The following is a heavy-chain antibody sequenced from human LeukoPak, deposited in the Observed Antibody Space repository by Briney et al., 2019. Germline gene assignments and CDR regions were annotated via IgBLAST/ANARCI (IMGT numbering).Heavy chain of an antibody. J-gene: IGHJ4*02. V-gene: IGHV4-61*02. CDR3: ARGTVTTDRYYFDY. CDR1: GGSISSSSYY. D-gene: IGHD4-17*01. CDR2: IHTSGST. Sequence: SQTLSFTCTVSGGSISSSSYYCSWIRQPAGKGPEWIGRIHTSGSTNYNPSLKSRVTISVDTSKNQFSLNLSSVTAADTAVYYCARGTVTTDRYYFDYRGQGTLVTVSS.